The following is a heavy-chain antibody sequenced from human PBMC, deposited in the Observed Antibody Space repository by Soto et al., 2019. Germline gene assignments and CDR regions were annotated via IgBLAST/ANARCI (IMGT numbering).Heavy chain of an antibody. CDR1: GFTFSSYA. D-gene: IGHD2-2*01. CDR3: VIGARVVVPAALDY. V-gene: IGHV3-64D*08. Sequence: GGSLRLSCSASGFTFSSYAMHWVRQAPGKGLEYVSAISSNGGSTYYADSVKGRFTISRDNSKNTLYLQMSSLRAEDTVVYYCVIGARVVVPAALDYWGQGTLVTVSS. CDR2: ISSNGGST. J-gene: IGHJ4*02.